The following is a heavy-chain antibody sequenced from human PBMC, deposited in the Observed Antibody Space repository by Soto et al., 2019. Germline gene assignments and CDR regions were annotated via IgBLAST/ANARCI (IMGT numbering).Heavy chain of an antibody. CDR1: GYTFTGYD. CDR2: MNPNSGNT. D-gene: IGHD4-17*01. V-gene: IGHV1-8*01. Sequence: ASVKASCKASGYTFTGYDINWVRQATGQGLEWMGWMNPNSGNTGYAQKFQGRVTMTRNTSISTAYMELSSLRSEDTAVYYCARAYGDYAYYYMDVWGKGTTVTVS. CDR3: ARAYGDYAYYYMDV. J-gene: IGHJ6*03.